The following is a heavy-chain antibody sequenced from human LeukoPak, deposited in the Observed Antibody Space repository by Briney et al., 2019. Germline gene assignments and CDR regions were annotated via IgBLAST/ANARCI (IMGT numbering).Heavy chain of an antibody. CDR3: ASRSLTLAAARCFDD. Sequence: SETLSLTCAVHGESFSAYFWSWLRQVPGKGLEWIGEIDHRGISNYNPSLKSRATMLVDTSNNHFSLSLTSVTAADTATYYCASRSLTLAAARCFDDWGQGTVVTVSS. J-gene: IGHJ4*03. CDR2: IDHRGIS. D-gene: IGHD2-15*01. V-gene: IGHV4-34*01. CDR1: GESFSAYF.